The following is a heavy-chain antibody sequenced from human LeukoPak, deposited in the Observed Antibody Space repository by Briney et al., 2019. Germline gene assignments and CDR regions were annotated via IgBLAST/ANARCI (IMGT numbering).Heavy chain of an antibody. D-gene: IGHD3-22*01. Sequence: KPSETLSLTCAVYGGSFSGYYWSWIRQPPGKGLEWIGEINHSGSTNYNPSLESRVTISVDTSKNQFSLKLSSVTAADTAVYYCAGGLGDSSGYYSHYYYYMDVWGKGTTVTVSS. J-gene: IGHJ6*03. CDR1: GGSFSGYY. V-gene: IGHV4-34*01. CDR3: AGGLGDSSGYYSHYYYYMDV. CDR2: INHSGST.